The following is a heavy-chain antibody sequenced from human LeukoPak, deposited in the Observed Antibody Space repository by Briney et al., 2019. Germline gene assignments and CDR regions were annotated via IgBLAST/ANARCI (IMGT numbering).Heavy chain of an antibody. V-gene: IGHV3-21*01. CDR1: GFTFSSYS. Sequence: PGGSLRLSCAASGFTFSSYSMNWVRQAPGKGLEWVSSISSSSSYIYYADSVKGRFTISRDNAKNSLYLQMNSLRAEDTAVYYCARDLGSSWYXDXXNXFDPWGXGALVTVS. D-gene: IGHD6-13*01. CDR2: ISSSSSYI. CDR3: ARDLGSSWYXDXXNXFDP. J-gene: IGHJ5*02.